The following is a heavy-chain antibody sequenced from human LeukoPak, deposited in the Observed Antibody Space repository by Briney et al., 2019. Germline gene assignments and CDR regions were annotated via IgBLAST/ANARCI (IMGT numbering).Heavy chain of an antibody. J-gene: IGHJ4*02. CDR3: ARVGVPAAQIDY. CDR2: TYYSGST. D-gene: IGHD2-2*01. V-gene: IGHV4-59*01. CDR1: GGSISSYY. Sequence: SETLSLTCTVSGGSISSYYWSWIRRPPGKGLEWIGYTYYSGSTNYNPSLKSRVTISVDTSKNQFSLKLSSVTAADTAVYYCARVGVPAAQIDYWGQGTLVTVSS.